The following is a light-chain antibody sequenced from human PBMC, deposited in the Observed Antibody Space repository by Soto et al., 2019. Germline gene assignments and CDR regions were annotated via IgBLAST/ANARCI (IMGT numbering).Light chain of an antibody. Sequence: DIQMTQSPSTLSVSVGERATLSCRASQTVSSSLVWYQQKPGQAPKLLIYSASTRTSGIPYRFSASGSGTDLTLTTSSMEQQDFATYYCHQRSNWHSVAFGGGTKVDIK. CDR2: SAS. CDR3: HQRSNWHSVA. V-gene: IGKV3-15*01. CDR1: QTVSSS. J-gene: IGKJ4*01.